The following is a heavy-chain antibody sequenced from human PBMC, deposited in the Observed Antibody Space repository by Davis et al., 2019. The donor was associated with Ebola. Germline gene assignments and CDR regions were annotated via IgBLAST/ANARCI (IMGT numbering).Heavy chain of an antibody. J-gene: IGHJ5*02. CDR1: GGSISSYY. CDR3: ARDVGWFREHWFDH. D-gene: IGHD3-10*01. Sequence: SETLSLTCTVSGGSISSYYWSWIRQPPGKGLEWIGYIYYSGSTNYNPSLKSRVTISVDKSKNQFSLKLSSVTAADTAVYYCARDVGWFREHWFDHWGQGTLVTVSS. CDR2: IYYSGST. V-gene: IGHV4-59*12.